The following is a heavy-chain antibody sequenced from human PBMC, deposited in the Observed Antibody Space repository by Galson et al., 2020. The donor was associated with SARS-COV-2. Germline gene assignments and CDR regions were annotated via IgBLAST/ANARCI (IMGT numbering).Heavy chain of an antibody. Sequence: GESLKITCKGSGYSFTSYWIGWVRQMPGKGLEWMGIIYPGDSDTRYSPSFQGQVTISADKSISTAYLQWSSLKASDTAMYYCARVYYYDSSGYTGDAFDILGQGTMVTVSS. V-gene: IGHV5-51*01. J-gene: IGHJ3*02. CDR1: GYSFTSYW. CDR3: ARVYYYDSSGYTGDAFDI. D-gene: IGHD3-22*01. CDR2: IYPGDSDT.